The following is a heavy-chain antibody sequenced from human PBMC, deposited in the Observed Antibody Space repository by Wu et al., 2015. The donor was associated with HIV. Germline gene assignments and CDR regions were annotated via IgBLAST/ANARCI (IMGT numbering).Heavy chain of an antibody. CDR1: GYTFTNFG. CDR2: ISPYNGNT. D-gene: IGHD6-6*01. Sequence: QVQLVQSGAEVKKPGASVKVSCRTSGYTFTNFGITWVRQAPGQGLEWVGWISPYNGNTNRARKVQGRVTMTTDTSTNTAYMELRSLRSDDTAIYYCARGGIEYSSSSEYFQYWGRGHPWSPSP. CDR3: ARGGIEYSSSSEYFQY. J-gene: IGHJ1*01. V-gene: IGHV1-18*01.